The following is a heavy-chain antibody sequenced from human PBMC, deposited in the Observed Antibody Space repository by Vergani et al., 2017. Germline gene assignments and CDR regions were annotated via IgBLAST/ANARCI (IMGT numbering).Heavy chain of an antibody. V-gene: IGHV3-15*01. D-gene: IGHD3-22*01. CDR2: IKSKTDGGTT. J-gene: IGHJ4*02. Sequence: EVQLVESGGGLVKPGGSLRLSCAASGFTFSNAWMSWVRQAPGKWLEWVGRIKSKTDGGTTDYAAPVKGRFTISRDDSKNTLYLQMNSLKTEDTAVYYCTLTTYYYDSSGYHRDDYWGQGTLVTVSS. CDR3: TLTTYYYDSSGYHRDDY. CDR1: GFTFSNAW.